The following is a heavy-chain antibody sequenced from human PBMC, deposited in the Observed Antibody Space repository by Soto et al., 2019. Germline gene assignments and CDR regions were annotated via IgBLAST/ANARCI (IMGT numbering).Heavy chain of an antibody. V-gene: IGHV6-1*01. CDR2: TYYRSKWYN. D-gene: IGHD6-25*01. Sequence: QVQLQQSGPGLVKPSQTLSLTCAISGDSVSSYSATWIWIRQSPLRGLEWLGRTYYRSKWYNDYAVTVKIRLTIDPHTSNTQFTLQLNSVIPEGTALSYCASRRHGMDVWGQGTTVTVSS. CDR3: ASRRHGMDV. J-gene: IGHJ6*02. CDR1: GDSVSSYSAT.